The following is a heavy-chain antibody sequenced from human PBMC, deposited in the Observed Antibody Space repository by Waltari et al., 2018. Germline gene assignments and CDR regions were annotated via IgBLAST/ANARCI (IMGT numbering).Heavy chain of an antibody. CDR3: TRGQWGAAGTQHWWYFDL. J-gene: IGHJ2*01. CDR1: GDSITSNSWRT. Sequence: QVQLQESGPGLVKPSETLSLMCTVSGDSITSNSWRTWSWTRQPPGKGLEWIGYIYSSGSTNYNPSLKSRVTISVDTSKNHFSLKLRSVAAADTAIYFCTRGQWGAAGTQHWWYFDLWGRGTLVTVSS. D-gene: IGHD3-3*02. V-gene: IGHV4-59*01. CDR2: IYSSGST.